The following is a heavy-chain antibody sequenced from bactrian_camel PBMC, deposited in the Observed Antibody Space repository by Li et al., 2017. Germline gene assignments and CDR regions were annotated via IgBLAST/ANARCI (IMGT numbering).Heavy chain of an antibody. V-gene: IGHV3S6*01. CDR2: INFDGRST. CDR3: AADFDTARGFPAECQPGRDEFGY. J-gene: IGHJ6*01. CDR1: GFTFSTYG. D-gene: IGHD2*01. Sequence: HVQLVESGGGLVQPGGSLRLSCAASGFTFSTYGMNWVRQAPGKGLEWVSRINFDGRSTYYTDSVKGRFTISRDDAKNMLYLQMNSLKPEDAAVYFCAADFDTARGFPAECQPGRDEFGYWGQGTQVTVS.